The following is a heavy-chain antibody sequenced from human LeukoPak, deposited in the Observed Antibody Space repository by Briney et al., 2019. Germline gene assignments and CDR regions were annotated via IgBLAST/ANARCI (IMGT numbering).Heavy chain of an antibody. CDR3: ARDRNYGSVFDY. CDR1: GYTFTSYD. D-gene: IGHD3-10*01. V-gene: IGHV1-2*02. CDR2: INPNSGGT. J-gene: IGHJ4*02. Sequence: ASVKVSCKASGYTFTSYDINWVRQAPGQGLEWMGWINPNSGGTNYAQKFQGRVTMTRDTSISTAYMELSRLRSDDTAVYYCARDRNYGSVFDYWGQGTLVTVSS.